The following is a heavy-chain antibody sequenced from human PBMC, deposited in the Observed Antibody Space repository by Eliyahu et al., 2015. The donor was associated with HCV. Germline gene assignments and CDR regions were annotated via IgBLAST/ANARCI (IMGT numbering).Heavy chain of an antibody. CDR1: GGSISSSSYY. V-gene: IGHV4-39*01. Sequence: QLQLQESGPGLVKPSETLSLTCTVSGGSISSSSYYWGWIRQPPGKGLEWIGSIYYSGSTYYNPSLKSRVTISVDTSKNQFSLKLSSVTAADTAVYYCARHQYPGIAVAGIGYFDYWGQGTLVTVSS. J-gene: IGHJ4*02. CDR2: IYYSGST. CDR3: ARHQYPGIAVAGIGYFDY. D-gene: IGHD6-19*01.